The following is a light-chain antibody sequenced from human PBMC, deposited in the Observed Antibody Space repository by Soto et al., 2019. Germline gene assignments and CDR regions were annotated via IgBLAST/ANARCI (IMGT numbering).Light chain of an antibody. CDR1: QSLVFSGGNTY. CDR3: MQGSHWPRT. V-gene: IGKV2-30*01. Sequence: DVVMTQSPLSLPVTLGQPASISCRSSQSLVFSGGNTYLSWYQQRPGQSPRRLIYRISNRDSGVPDRFGGSGSGTDFTLEISRVEAEDVGVYFCMQGSHWPRTFGQGTKVDIK. CDR2: RIS. J-gene: IGKJ1*01.